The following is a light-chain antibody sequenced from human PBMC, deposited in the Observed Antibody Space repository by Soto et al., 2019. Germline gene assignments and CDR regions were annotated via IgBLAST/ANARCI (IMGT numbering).Light chain of an antibody. V-gene: IGKV3-15*01. CDR2: GAS. CDR1: QSISIN. Sequence: EIKLIQFPGPLFVYTGDRVTLSCRASQSISINLAWYQHKPGQAPRLLIYGASTRATGVPARFSGSGSGTEFTLTISSLQSEDFAVYYCQHYNNWWTFGQGTKV. J-gene: IGKJ1*01. CDR3: QHYNNWWT.